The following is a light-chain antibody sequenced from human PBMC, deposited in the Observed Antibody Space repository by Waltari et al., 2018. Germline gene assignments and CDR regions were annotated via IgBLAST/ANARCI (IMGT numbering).Light chain of an antibody. J-gene: IGKJ4*01. CDR2: DAS. V-gene: IGKV3D-15*01. CDR1: QRISRH. Sequence: VMTQSPATLFVSPGEGVTLSCRARQRISRHVAGYHQQSGQAPRLLIFDASARATGIPARVSGSGSGTEFTRTISSLQSEDVVVYYCQQYNNWPPLTFGGGTKVEIK. CDR3: QQYNNWPPLT.